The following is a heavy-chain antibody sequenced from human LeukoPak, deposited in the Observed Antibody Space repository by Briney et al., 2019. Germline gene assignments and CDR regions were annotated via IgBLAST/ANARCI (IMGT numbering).Heavy chain of an antibody. CDR3: ARDLGDSTIFDY. CDR2: IWYDGSNK. V-gene: IGHV3-33*08. Sequence: PGGSLRLSCAASGFTFSSYAMHWVRQAPGKGLEWVAVIWYDGSNKYYADSVKGRFTISRDNSKNTLYLQMNSLRAEDTAVYYCARDLGDSTIFDYWGQGTLVTVSS. D-gene: IGHD3-16*01. J-gene: IGHJ4*02. CDR1: GFTFSSYA.